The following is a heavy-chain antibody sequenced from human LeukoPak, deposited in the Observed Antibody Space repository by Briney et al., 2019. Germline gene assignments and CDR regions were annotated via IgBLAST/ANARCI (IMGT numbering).Heavy chain of an antibody. Sequence: SETLSLTCTVSGDSINGFYWSWIRQPPGKGLGWIGYIYYSGSTNYNPSLKSRVTISVDTSKNQFSLKLSSVTAADTAVYYCARGVVIAPQTFDYWGQGTLVTVSS. J-gene: IGHJ4*02. CDR3: ARGVVIAPQTFDY. CDR1: GDSINGFY. CDR2: IYYSGST. D-gene: IGHD2-21*01. V-gene: IGHV4-59*01.